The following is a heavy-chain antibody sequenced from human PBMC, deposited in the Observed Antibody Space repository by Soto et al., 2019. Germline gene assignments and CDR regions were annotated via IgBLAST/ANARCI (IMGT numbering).Heavy chain of an antibody. D-gene: IGHD1-26*01. V-gene: IGHV3-20*04. CDR1: GFIFDDYG. CDR3: VRGASLNFDY. Sequence: EVQLVESGGGVLRPGGSLRLSCAASGFIFDDYGMSWARQAPGKGLEWVSGVNWNGGSTGYADSVKGRFTISRDNAKNFLLLPMNSLRVEDTDFYYCVRGASLNFDYWGQGTLVTVSS. J-gene: IGHJ4*02. CDR2: VNWNGGST.